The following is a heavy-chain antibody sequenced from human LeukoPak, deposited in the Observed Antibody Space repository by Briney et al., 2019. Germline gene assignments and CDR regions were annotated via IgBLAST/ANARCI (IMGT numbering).Heavy chain of an antibody. CDR2: IRSKAYGGTT. J-gene: IGHJ4*02. CDR3: ARDDYGDYEIDY. Sequence: KAGGSLRLSCTASGFTFGDYAMSWFRQAPGKGLEWVGFIRSKAYGGTTEYAASVKGRFTISRDNAKNSLYLQMNSLRAEDTAVYYCARDDYGDYEIDYWGQGTLVTVSS. D-gene: IGHD4-17*01. CDR1: GFTFGDYA. V-gene: IGHV3-49*05.